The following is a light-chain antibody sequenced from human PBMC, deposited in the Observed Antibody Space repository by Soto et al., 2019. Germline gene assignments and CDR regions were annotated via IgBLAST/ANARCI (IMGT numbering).Light chain of an antibody. CDR3: QQRSDWQYT. Sequence: EVALTQSPGTLSLSPGARATLSCRASQTIANNYLTWYQQKPGQAPRVLIYDASTRATGIPDRFSGSGSGTDFTLTISTLQPEDFAVYYCQQRSDWQYTFGQGTKVDIK. V-gene: IGKV3D-20*02. J-gene: IGKJ2*01. CDR1: QTIANNY. CDR2: DAS.